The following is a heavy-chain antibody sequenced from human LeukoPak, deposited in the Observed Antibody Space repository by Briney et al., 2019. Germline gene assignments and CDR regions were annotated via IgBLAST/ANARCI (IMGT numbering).Heavy chain of an antibody. D-gene: IGHD3-9*01. CDR1: GFTFSSYA. Sequence: GGSLRLSCAASGFTFSSYAMSWVRQAPGRGLEWLSAISGSADNTYYADSVKGLFTVSRDNSKNTLYLQMNSLRAEDTAVYYCATLVFDSSGYSYFDYWGPGTLVTVSS. CDR3: ATLVFDSSGYSYFDY. V-gene: IGHV3-23*01. J-gene: IGHJ4*02. CDR2: ISGSADNT.